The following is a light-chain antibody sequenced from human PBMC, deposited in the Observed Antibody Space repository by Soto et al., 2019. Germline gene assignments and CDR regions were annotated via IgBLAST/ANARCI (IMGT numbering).Light chain of an antibody. CDR2: EVS. Sequence: QSVLTQPASVSGSPGQSITSSCTGTSSDVGSYHYVSWFQQHPGKAPKLIIFEVSDRPSGVSTRFSGSKSGDTAPLTISGLQADDEADYYRSSYTSGRDVYVFGGGTKVTVL. CDR3: SSYTSGRDVYV. CDR1: SSDVGSYHY. J-gene: IGLJ1*01. V-gene: IGLV2-14*01.